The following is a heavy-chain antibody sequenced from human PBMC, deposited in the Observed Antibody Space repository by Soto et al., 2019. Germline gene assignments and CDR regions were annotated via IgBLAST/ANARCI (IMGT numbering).Heavy chain of an antibody. CDR3: AREGPPIATPD. CDR2: IIPILGIA. D-gene: IGHD6-13*01. V-gene: IGHV1-69*08. J-gene: IGHJ4*02. Sequence: QVQLVQSGAEVKKPGSSVKVYCKASGGTFSSYTISWVRQAPGQGLEWMGRIIPILGIANYAQKFQGRVTITADKSTSTAYMELSSLRSEDTAVHYCAREGPPIATPDRGQGTLVTVSS. CDR1: GGTFSSYT.